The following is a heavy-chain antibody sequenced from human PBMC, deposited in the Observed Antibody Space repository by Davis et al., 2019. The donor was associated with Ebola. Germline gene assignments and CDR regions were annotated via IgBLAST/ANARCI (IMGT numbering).Heavy chain of an antibody. Sequence: SLKISCAASGFTFDDYAMHWVRQAPGKGLEWVSGINWNSGNIGYADSVKGRFTISRDNAKNSLYLQMNSLRAEDTALYYCAKDMVEYYYGSGSYSYVMDVWPRDHGHRLL. D-gene: IGHD3-10*01. CDR2: INWNSGNI. CDR3: AKDMVEYYYGSGSYSYVMDV. V-gene: IGHV3-9*01. CDR1: GFTFDDYA. J-gene: IGHJ6*02.